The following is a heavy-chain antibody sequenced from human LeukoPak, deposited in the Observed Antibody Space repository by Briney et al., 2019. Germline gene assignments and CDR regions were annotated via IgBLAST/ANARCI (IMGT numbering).Heavy chain of an antibody. CDR2: ISSSSSHT. CDR3: ARDSIAARRMDY. V-gene: IGHV3-21*01. CDR1: GFTFSSYS. J-gene: IGHJ4*02. Sequence: GGSLRLPCAASGFTFSSYSMNWVRQAPGKGLEWVSSISSSSSHTYYADSVQGRFTIARDNAKNSLYLQMNSLRAEDTAVYYCARDSIAARRMDYWGQGTLVTVSS. D-gene: IGHD6-6*01.